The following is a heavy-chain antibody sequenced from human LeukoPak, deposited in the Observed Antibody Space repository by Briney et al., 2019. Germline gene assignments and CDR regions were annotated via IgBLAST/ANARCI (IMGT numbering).Heavy chain of an antibody. Sequence: GGSLRLSCAASGFTFSSYAMSWVRQAPGKGLEWVSAISGSGGSTYYADSVKGRFTISRDNSKNTLYLQMNSLRAEDTAVYYCARDGRPTYYDFWSGPTMFDPWGQGTLVTVSS. CDR2: ISGSGGST. D-gene: IGHD3-3*01. V-gene: IGHV3-23*01. CDR3: ARDGRPTYYDFWSGPTMFDP. J-gene: IGHJ5*02. CDR1: GFTFSSYA.